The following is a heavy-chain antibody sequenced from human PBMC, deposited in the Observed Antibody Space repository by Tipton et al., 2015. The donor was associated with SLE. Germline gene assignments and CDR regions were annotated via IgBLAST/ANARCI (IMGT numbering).Heavy chain of an antibody. Sequence: TLSLTCPVSDYSISSGYYWGWIRQPPGKGLQWIGTIYHGVSTYYNPSLKSRVTISVDTSKNQFSLKLSSVTAADTAVHYCARDGPYDSSVTGAFDIWGQGTMVTVSS. J-gene: IGHJ3*02. CDR2: IYHGVST. D-gene: IGHD3-22*01. CDR3: ARDGPYDSSVTGAFDI. V-gene: IGHV4-38-2*02. CDR1: DYSISSGYY.